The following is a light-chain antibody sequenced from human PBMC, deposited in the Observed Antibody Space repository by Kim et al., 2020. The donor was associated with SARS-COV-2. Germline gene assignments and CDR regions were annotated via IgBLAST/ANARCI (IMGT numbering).Light chain of an antibody. Sequence: SPSVGDRVTITCRDSQSISSWLAWYQPKPGNAPKLLIYDASSLESGVPSRFSGSGSGTEFTLPISSLQPDDFATHYCQQYNSYRTFGQGTQVEI. CDR3: QQYNSYRT. V-gene: IGKV1-5*01. CDR2: DAS. CDR1: QSISSW. J-gene: IGKJ1*01.